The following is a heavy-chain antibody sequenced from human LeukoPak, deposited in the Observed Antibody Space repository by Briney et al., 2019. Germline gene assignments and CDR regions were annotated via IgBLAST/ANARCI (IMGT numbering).Heavy chain of an antibody. Sequence: GGSLRLSCAASGFTFDDYAMHWVRQAPGKGLEWVSGISWNSGSIGYADSVKGRFTISRDNAKNSLYLQMNSLRAEDTALYYSANFGSGSYYPWGQGTLVTVSS. J-gene: IGHJ5*02. CDR2: ISWNSGSI. CDR1: GFTFDDYA. CDR3: ANFGSGSYYP. D-gene: IGHD3-10*01. V-gene: IGHV3-9*01.